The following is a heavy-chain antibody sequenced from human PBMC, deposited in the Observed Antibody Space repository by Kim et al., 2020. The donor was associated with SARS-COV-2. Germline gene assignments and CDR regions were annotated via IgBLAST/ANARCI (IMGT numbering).Heavy chain of an antibody. J-gene: IGHJ4*02. V-gene: IGHV3-23*03. CDR1: GFTFSSYA. CDR2: IYSGGSST. CDR3: AKDSAGVTGLWDY. D-gene: IGHD3-9*01. Sequence: GGSLRLSCAASGFTFSSYAMSWVRQAPGKGLEWVSVIYSGGSSTYYADSVKGRFTISRDNSKNTLYLQMNSLRAEDTAVYYCAKDSAGVTGLWDYWGQGTLVTVSS.